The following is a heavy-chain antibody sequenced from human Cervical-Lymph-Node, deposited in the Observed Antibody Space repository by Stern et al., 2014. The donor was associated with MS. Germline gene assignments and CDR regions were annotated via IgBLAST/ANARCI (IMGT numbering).Heavy chain of an antibody. CDR1: GFSLSNGRMG. D-gene: IGHD3-10*01. CDR3: ARILYDGAYRGDY. J-gene: IGHJ4*02. V-gene: IGHV2-26*01. CDR2: TFSNDER. Sequence: QVTLKESGPVLVKPTETLMLTCTVSGFSLSNGRMGVSWIRQPPGKALEWLARTFSNDERSYSTSLKSRLTISKDTSRSQVVLTMTNMDPVDTATYFCARILYDGAYRGDYWGQGILVTVSS.